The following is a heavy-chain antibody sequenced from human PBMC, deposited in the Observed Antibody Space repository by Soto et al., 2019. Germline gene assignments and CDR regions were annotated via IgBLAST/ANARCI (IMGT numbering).Heavy chain of an antibody. CDR3: AIDLCSRISDHHAY. CDR1: GYTFTSYG. D-gene: IGHD3-10*02. CDR2: ISAYNGNT. J-gene: IGHJ4*02. V-gene: IGHV1-18*01. Sequence: ASGKVSCKASGYTFTSYGISWVRQAPGQGLEWMGWISAYNGNTNYAQKLQGRVTMTTDTSTSTAYMELRSLRSDDTAVYYCAIDLCSRISDHHAYRGQRTLVTGSS.